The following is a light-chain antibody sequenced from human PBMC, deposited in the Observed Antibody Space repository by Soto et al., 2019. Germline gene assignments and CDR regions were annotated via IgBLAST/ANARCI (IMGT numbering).Light chain of an antibody. V-gene: IGKV3-20*01. CDR1: QGVSTSY. Sequence: EIVLTQSPGTLSLSPGERATLYCRASQGVSTSYLAWYHQKPGQPPRLLIYAASSRATGVPDRFSGSGSGTDFFLSFSRLEPEDFAVYYCQQYGNSPRISFGQGTRLEIK. CDR3: QQYGNSPRIS. J-gene: IGKJ5*01. CDR2: AAS.